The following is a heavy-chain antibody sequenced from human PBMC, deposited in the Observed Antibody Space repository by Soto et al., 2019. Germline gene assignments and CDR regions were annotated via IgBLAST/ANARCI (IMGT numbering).Heavy chain of an antibody. D-gene: IGHD6-13*01. Sequence: GGSLRLSCAASGFTFSNYAMNWVRQAPGKGLEWVSAISGSGTGTDYADSVKGRFTISRDNSKNTLYLQMNSLRAEDTAVYYCARVPLQPYYFDYWGQGTLVTVSS. J-gene: IGHJ4*02. CDR3: ARVPLQPYYFDY. CDR2: ISGSGTGT. V-gene: IGHV3-23*01. CDR1: GFTFSNYA.